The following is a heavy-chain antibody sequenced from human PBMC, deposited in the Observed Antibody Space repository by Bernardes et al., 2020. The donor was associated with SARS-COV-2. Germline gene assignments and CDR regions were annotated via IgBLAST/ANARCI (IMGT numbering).Heavy chain of an antibody. J-gene: IGHJ4*02. V-gene: IGHV3-74*01. CDR3: ARGLFSASPGCVGY. Sequence: GSLRLSCAASGFTFNSSWMHWVRQAPGKGLVWVSRINSDGSVTNYVDSVKGRFTISRDNTKSTLFLQMNSLGVEDTAVYYCARGLFSASPGCVGYWGRGTLVTVSA. CDR2: INSDGSVT. D-gene: IGHD1-26*01. CDR1: GFTFNSSW.